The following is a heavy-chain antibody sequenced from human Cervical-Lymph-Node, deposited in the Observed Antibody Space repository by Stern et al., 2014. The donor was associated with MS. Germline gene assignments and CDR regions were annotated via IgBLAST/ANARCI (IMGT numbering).Heavy chain of an antibody. CDR2: ISRSSSYI. J-gene: IGHJ4*02. D-gene: IGHD6-13*01. CDR1: GFTFSDYH. V-gene: IGHV3-11*06. Sequence: VQLVESGGGLVKPGGSLRLSCAASGFTFSDYHMSWIRQAPGKGLEWVSYISRSSSYIKYADTVKGRFTISRDNAKSTLYLQMNSLRAEDSAVYYCARDAWPAASGPLIDYWGRGTLVTVSS. CDR3: ARDAWPAASGPLIDY.